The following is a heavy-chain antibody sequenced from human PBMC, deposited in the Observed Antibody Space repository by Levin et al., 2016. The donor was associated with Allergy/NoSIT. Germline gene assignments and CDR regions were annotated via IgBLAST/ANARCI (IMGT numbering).Heavy chain of an antibody. V-gene: IGHV1-2*02. CDR2: INPNSGGT. D-gene: IGHD2-2*01. Sequence: ASVKVSCKASGYTFTGYYMHWVRQAPGQGLEWMGWINPNSGGTNYAQKFQGRVTMTRDTSISTAYMELSRLRSDDTAVYYCEASSTFYHYAMDVWGQGTTVTVSS. CDR1: GYTFTGYY. J-gene: IGHJ6*02. CDR3: EASSTFYHYAMDV.